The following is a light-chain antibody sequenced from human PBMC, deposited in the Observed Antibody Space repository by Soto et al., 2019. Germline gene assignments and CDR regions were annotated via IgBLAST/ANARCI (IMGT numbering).Light chain of an antibody. V-gene: IGKV3-15*01. CDR2: GAS. CDR3: QQYNYYVT. CDR1: QSISSN. Sequence: EIVMTQSPATLSVSPGERATLFCRASQSISSNLAWYQHKPGQAPRLLTFGASTRATGIPARFSGSGSGTDFTLTITSLQSEDFAVYYCQQYNYYVTFGQGTRLENK. J-gene: IGKJ5*01.